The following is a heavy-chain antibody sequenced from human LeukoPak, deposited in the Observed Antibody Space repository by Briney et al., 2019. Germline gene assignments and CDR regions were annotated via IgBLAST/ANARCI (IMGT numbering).Heavy chain of an antibody. V-gene: IGHV4-34*01. Sequence: KPSETLSLTCAVYGGSFSGYYWSWIRQPPGKGLEWIGEINHSGSTNYNPTLKSRVTISVDTSKNQFSLKLSSVTAADTAVYYCARGQYSSSSYYFDYWGQGTLVTVSS. CDR2: INHSGST. CDR3: ARGQYSSSSYYFDY. D-gene: IGHD6-13*01. CDR1: GGSFSGYY. J-gene: IGHJ4*02.